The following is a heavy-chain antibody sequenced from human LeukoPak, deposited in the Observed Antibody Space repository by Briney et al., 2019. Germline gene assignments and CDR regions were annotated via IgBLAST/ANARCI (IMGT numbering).Heavy chain of an antibody. CDR2: IYYSGST. Sequence: PSETLSLTCTVSGGSISSSSYYWGWIRQPPGKGLEWMGSIYYSGSTYYNPSLKSRVTISVDTSKNQFSLKLSSVTAADTAVYYCARGEYYYGSGSWGQGTLVTVSS. CDR1: GGSISSSSYY. CDR3: ARGEYYYGSGS. J-gene: IGHJ4*02. V-gene: IGHV4-39*07. D-gene: IGHD3-10*01.